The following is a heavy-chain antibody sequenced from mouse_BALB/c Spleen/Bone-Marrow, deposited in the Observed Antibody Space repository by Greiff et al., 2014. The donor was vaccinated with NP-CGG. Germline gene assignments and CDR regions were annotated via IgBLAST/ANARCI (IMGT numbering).Heavy chain of an antibody. J-gene: IGHJ4*01. CDR1: GYTFTSYY. CDR2: INPSNGGT. V-gene: IGHV1S81*02. Sequence: GAELVKPGASVTLSCKASGYTFTSYYIYWVKQRPGQGLEWIGEINPSNGGTNFNEKFKSKATLTVDKSSSTAYMQLSSLTSEDSAVYYCTRSRRAMDYWGQGTSVTVSS. CDR3: TRSRRAMDY.